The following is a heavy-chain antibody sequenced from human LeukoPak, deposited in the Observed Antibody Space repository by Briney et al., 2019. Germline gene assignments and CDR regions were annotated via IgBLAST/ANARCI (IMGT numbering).Heavy chain of an antibody. Sequence: GGSLRLSCAASGFTFSSYSMNWVRQAPGKGLEWVSSISSSSSYIYYADSVKGRFTISRDNAKNSLYLQMNSLRAEDTAVYYCARNTGYYYDSSGSRGYYYYGMDVWDQGTTVTVSS. CDR3: ARNTGYYYDSSGSRGYYYYGMDV. J-gene: IGHJ6*02. CDR1: GFTFSSYS. V-gene: IGHV3-21*01. D-gene: IGHD3-22*01. CDR2: ISSSSSYI.